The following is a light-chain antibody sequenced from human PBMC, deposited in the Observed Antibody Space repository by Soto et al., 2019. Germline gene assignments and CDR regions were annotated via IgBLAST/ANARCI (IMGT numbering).Light chain of an antibody. V-gene: IGLV1-47*02. CDR2: SNN. CDR3: AAWDVSLSGPSWV. J-gene: IGLJ3*02. CDR1: SSNIGSNY. Sequence: QSVLTQPPSASGTPGQRVTISCSGSSSNIGSNYVYWYQQLPGTAPKLLIYSNNQRPSGVTDRFSGSKSGTSASLAISGLRSEDEADYYCAAWDVSLSGPSWVFGGGTKLAVL.